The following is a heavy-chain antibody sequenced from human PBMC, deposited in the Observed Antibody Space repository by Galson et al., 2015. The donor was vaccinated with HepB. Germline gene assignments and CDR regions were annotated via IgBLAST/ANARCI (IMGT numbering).Heavy chain of an antibody. Sequence: ETLSLTCTVSGGSISSGSYYWGWIRQPPGKGLEWIGSIYYTGSTYCNPSLKSRVTLSIDTSKNQFSLRLSSVTAADTAVYYCASLVGASPGYYWGQGTLVTVSS. CDR2: IYYTGST. CDR3: ASLVGASPGYY. D-gene: IGHD1-26*01. V-gene: IGHV4-39*01. J-gene: IGHJ4*02. CDR1: GGSISSGSYY.